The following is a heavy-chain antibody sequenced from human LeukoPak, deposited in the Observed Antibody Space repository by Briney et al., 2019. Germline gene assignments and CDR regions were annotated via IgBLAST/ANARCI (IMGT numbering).Heavy chain of an antibody. Sequence: SETLSLTCTVSGGSISSYYWSWIRQPAGKGLEWIGRIYTSGSTNYNPSLKSRVTMSVDTSKNQFSLKLSSVTAADTAVYYCARHSYYYDSSGYYYFDYWGQGTLVTVSS. D-gene: IGHD3-22*01. V-gene: IGHV4-4*07. CDR1: GGSISSYY. CDR2: IYTSGST. CDR3: ARHSYYYDSSGYYYFDY. J-gene: IGHJ4*02.